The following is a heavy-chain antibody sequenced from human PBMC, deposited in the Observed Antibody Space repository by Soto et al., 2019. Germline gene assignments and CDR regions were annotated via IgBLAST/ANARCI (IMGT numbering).Heavy chain of an antibody. Sequence: SETLSLTCTVSGGSISSSSYYWGWIRQPPGKGLEWIGSIYYSGSTYYNPSLKSRVTISVDTSKNQFSLKLSSVTAADTAVYYCVGQKHRRRCRGTAHYWFDPWGQGTLVTVSS. CDR3: VGQKHRRRCRGTAHYWFDP. J-gene: IGHJ5*02. CDR1: GGSISSSSYY. CDR2: IYYSGST. V-gene: IGHV4-39*01. D-gene: IGHD1-26*01.